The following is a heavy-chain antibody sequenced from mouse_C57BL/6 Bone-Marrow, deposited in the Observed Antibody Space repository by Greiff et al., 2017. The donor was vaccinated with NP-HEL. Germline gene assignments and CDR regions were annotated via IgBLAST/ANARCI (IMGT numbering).Heavy chain of an antibody. CDR3: TTGISFAY. J-gene: IGHJ3*01. Sequence: EVQLQQSGAELVRPGASVKLSCTASGFNFTDDYMHWVKQRPEQGLEWIGWIDPENGDTEYASKFQGKATITADTSSNTAYLQLSSLTSEDTAVYYCTTGISFAYWGQGTLVTVSA. CDR2: IDPENGDT. CDR1: GFNFTDDY. V-gene: IGHV14-4*01.